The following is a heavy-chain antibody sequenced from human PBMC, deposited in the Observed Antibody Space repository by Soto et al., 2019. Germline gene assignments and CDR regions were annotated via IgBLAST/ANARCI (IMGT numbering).Heavy chain of an antibody. V-gene: IGHV3-30*03. D-gene: IGHD3-10*01. CDR3: APWFGAFDY. J-gene: IGHJ4*02. Sequence: QVQLVESGGGVVQPGRSLRLSCAASGFTFSRYGMHWVRQAPGKGLEWVAVISYDGSNKYYADSVKGRFTISRDNSKNTLYLQMNRLRAEDTAVYYCAPWFGAFDYWGQGTLVTVSS. CDR1: GFTFSRYG. CDR2: ISYDGSNK.